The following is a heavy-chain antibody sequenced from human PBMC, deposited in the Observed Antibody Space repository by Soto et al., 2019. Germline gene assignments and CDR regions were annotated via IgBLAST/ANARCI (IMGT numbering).Heavy chain of an antibody. J-gene: IGHJ3*02. V-gene: IGHV4-34*01. Sequence: QVQLQQWGAGLLKPSETLSLTCAVYGGFVRSGSYYWSWIRQPPGKGLEWIGEMSHRGGTHFNPSLKSRVTISVDTSKNQFSLKMSSVTAADTALYYCARVERGTATTVVDAFDIWGPGKMVTVSS. CDR1: GGFVRSGSYY. CDR2: MSHRGGT. D-gene: IGHD1-1*01. CDR3: ARVERGTATTVVDAFDI.